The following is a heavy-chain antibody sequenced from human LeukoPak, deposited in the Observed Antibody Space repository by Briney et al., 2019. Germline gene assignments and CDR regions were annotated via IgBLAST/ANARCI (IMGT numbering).Heavy chain of an antibody. CDR1: GFTFSDYY. CDR2: ISSSGSTI. V-gene: IGHV3-11*01. D-gene: IGHD1-7*01. CDR3: ARETNWNYHRAFDI. Sequence: GSLRLSCAASGFTFSDYYMSWIRQAPGKGLEWVSYISSSGSTIYYADSVKGRFTISRDNAKNSLYLQMNSLRAEDTAVYYCARETNWNYHRAFDIWGQGTMVTVSS. J-gene: IGHJ3*02.